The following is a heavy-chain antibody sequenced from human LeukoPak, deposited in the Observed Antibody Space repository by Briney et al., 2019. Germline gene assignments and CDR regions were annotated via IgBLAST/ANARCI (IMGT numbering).Heavy chain of an antibody. J-gene: IGHJ1*01. V-gene: IGHV3-7*01. D-gene: IGHD2-21*02. CDR2: INPDGRDT. Sequence: GGSLRLSCVVSGFTFNRCWMNWDRQAPGKGLEWVAHINPDGRDTYYVDSVKGRFTISRDNAQNSMYLQMNSLRVEDTAVYYCTSWGDTTAEYFQRWGQGTLVTVSS. CDR3: TSWGDTTAEYFQR. CDR1: GFTFNRCW.